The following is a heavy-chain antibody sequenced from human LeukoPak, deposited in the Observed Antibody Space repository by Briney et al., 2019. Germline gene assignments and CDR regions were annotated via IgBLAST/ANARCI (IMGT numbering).Heavy chain of an antibody. CDR1: RFTFSSYV. D-gene: IGHD3-9*01. CDR2: ISGSGDST. Sequence: GGSLRLSCAASRFTFSSYVMSRVRQAPGKGLEWVSAISGSGDSTYYAGSVKGRFTISRDNSKNTLYLQMNSLRAEDTAVYYCAKDSPNYDILTGRFDYWGQGTLVTVSS. V-gene: IGHV3-23*01. J-gene: IGHJ4*02. CDR3: AKDSPNYDILTGRFDY.